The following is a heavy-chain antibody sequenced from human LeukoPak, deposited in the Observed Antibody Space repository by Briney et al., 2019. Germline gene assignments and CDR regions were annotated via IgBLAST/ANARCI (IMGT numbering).Heavy chain of an antibody. J-gene: IGHJ4*02. Sequence: SQTLSLTCTVSGGSISSGDYYWSWIRQPPGKGLEWIGYIYYSGSTYYNPSLKSRVTISVDTSKNQFSPKLSSVTAADTAVYYCARAKDTAMVIDYWGQGTLVTVSS. CDR2: IYYSGST. CDR3: ARAKDTAMVIDY. D-gene: IGHD5-18*01. V-gene: IGHV4-30-4*01. CDR1: GGSISSGDYY.